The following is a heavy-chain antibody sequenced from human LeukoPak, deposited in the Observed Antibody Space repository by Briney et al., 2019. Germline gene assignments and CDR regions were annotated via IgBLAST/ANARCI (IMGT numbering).Heavy chain of an antibody. CDR3: ARFPGESAY. V-gene: IGHV1-2*02. CDR2: INPNSGGT. Sequence: ASVKVSCKTSGYTFTGFYLHWVRQAPGQGLEWMGWINPNSGGTNYAQKYQGRVTMTRDTSISTAYMELSSLRPDDTAVYYYARFPGESAYWGQGALVTVSS. J-gene: IGHJ4*02. D-gene: IGHD1-14*01. CDR1: GYTFTGFY.